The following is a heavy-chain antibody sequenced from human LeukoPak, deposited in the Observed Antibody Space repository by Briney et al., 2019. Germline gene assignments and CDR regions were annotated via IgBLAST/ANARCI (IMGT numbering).Heavy chain of an antibody. CDR1: GFTFSSYW. D-gene: IGHD6-19*01. CDR2: INSDGSST. J-gene: IGHJ6*03. Sequence: GGSLRLSCAASGFTFSSYWMHWVRQAPGKGLVWVSRINSDGSSTSYADSVKGRFTISRDNAKNTLYLQMNSLRAEDTAVYYCARGPSGRVAGTGRYYYYYMDVWGKGTTVTVSS. V-gene: IGHV3-74*01. CDR3: ARGPSGRVAGTGRYYYYYMDV.